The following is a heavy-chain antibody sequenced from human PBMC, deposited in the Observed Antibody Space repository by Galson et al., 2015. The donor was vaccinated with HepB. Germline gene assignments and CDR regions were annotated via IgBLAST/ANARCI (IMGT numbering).Heavy chain of an antibody. CDR2: ISWNSGSI. Sequence: SLRLSCAASGFTFDDYAMHWVRQAPGKGLEWVSGISWNSGSIGYADSVKGRFTISRDNAKNSLYLQMNSLRAEDTALYYCAKDTDDLVGAMSAFDIWGQGTMVTVSS. J-gene: IGHJ3*02. D-gene: IGHD1-26*01. V-gene: IGHV3-9*01. CDR1: GFTFDDYA. CDR3: AKDTDDLVGAMSAFDI.